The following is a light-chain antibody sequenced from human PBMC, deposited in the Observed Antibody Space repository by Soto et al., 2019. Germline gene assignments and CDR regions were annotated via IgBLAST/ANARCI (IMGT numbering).Light chain of an antibody. CDR1: ESIGNW. Sequence: DIQMTQSPSTLSASVGDRVTITCRASESIGNWLAWYQQKPGKAPKLLIYAASSLQSGVPSRFSGSGSGTDFTLNISSLQPEDFATYYCEKSYSTPVTFSQRTKLEIK. CDR3: EKSYSTPVT. V-gene: IGKV1-39*01. J-gene: IGKJ2*01. CDR2: AAS.